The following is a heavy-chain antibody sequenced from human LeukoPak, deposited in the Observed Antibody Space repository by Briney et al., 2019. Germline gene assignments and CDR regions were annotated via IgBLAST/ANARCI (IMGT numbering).Heavy chain of an antibody. CDR2: INPNSGGT. V-gene: IGHV1-2*02. CDR3: ARDTYGDYPLDY. CDR1: GYTFTGYY. D-gene: IGHD4-17*01. Sequence: ASVKISCKASGYTFTGYYMNWVRQAPGQGLEWMVWINPNSGGTNYAQKFQGRVTMTRDTSISTAYMELSRLRSDDTAVYYCARDTYGDYPLDYWGQGTLVTVSS. J-gene: IGHJ4*02.